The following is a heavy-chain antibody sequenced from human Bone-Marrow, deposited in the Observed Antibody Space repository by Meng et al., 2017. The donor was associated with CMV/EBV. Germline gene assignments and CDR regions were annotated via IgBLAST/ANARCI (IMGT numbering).Heavy chain of an antibody. Sequence: GESLKISCAASGFTFSSYWMSWVRQAPGKGLEWVANIKQDGSEKYYVDSVKGRFTISRDNAKNSLYLQMNSLRAEDTAVYYCARDRLGTYRYCSSTSCPKPFDYWGQGTLVTVSS. CDR1: GFTFSSYW. CDR2: IKQDGSEK. CDR3: ARDRLGTYRYCSSTSCPKPFDY. D-gene: IGHD2-2*01. V-gene: IGHV3-7*01. J-gene: IGHJ4*02.